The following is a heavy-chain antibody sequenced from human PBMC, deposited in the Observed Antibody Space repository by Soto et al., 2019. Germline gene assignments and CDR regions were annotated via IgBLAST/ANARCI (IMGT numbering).Heavy chain of an antibody. CDR2: ISTYNGNT. Sequence: ASVKVSCKASGYTFTTYDISWVRQAPGQGLEWMGRISTYNGNTNYPQSLQGRLTMTTDTSISTAYMELSSLRSEDTAVYYCASPARNYDFWSGYSFDIWGQGTMVTVSS. J-gene: IGHJ3*02. V-gene: IGHV1-18*01. CDR1: GYTFTTYD. D-gene: IGHD3-3*01. CDR3: ASPARNYDFWSGYSFDI.